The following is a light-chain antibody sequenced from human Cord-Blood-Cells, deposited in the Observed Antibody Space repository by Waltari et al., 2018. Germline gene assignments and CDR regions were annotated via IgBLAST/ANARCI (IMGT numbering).Light chain of an antibody. CDR2: AAS. Sequence: DIQMTQSPSSLPASVGDGVPITCRASQSISSYLNWYQQKPGKAPKLLIYAASSLQSGVPSRFSGSGSGTDFTLTISSLQPEDFATYYCQQSYSTPWTFGQGTKVEIK. CDR3: QQSYSTPWT. J-gene: IGKJ1*01. CDR1: QSISSY. V-gene: IGKV1-39*01.